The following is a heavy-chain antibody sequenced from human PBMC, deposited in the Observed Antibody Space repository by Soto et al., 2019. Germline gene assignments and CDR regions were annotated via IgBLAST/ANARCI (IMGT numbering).Heavy chain of an antibody. J-gene: IGHJ5*02. V-gene: IGHV3-30*18. D-gene: IGHD6-13*01. CDR1: GFIFSSYG. CDR2: ISYDGSNK. Sequence: GGSLRLSCAASGFIFSSYGMHWFRQAPGKGLEWVAVISYDGSNKFYGDSVKGRFTISRDNSKNTLYLQMNSLRAEDTAVYYCAKGWHSSSWFPPSYPWGQATLVTVSS. CDR3: AKGWHSSSWFPPSYP.